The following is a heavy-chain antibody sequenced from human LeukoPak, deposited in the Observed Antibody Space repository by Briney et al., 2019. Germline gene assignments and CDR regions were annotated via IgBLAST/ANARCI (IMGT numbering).Heavy chain of an antibody. V-gene: IGHV3-9*01. J-gene: IGHJ4*02. CDR2: ISWNSGRI. D-gene: IGHD3-10*01. Sequence: GGSLRLSCAASGFTFDDYAMHWVRQAPGKGLEWVSGISWNSGRINYADSVKGRFTISRDNAKNSLYLQMNSLRVEDTAVYYCARDDRKSDWLGEEDYWGQGTLVTVSS. CDR1: GFTFDDYA. CDR3: ARDDRKSDWLGEEDY.